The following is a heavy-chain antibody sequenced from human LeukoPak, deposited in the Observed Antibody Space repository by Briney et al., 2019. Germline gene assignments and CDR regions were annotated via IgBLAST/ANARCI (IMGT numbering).Heavy chain of an antibody. CDR1: GFTFGDYA. Sequence: GGSLRLSCKSSGFTFGDYAMHWVRQAPGKGLEWVGFISSKAHGGTTEYAASVKGRFTISRDDSKSIAYLRMNSLKTEDTAVYYCTRDFSDWGQGTLVTVSS. CDR2: ISSKAHGGTT. CDR3: TRDFSD. V-gene: IGHV3-49*04. J-gene: IGHJ4*02.